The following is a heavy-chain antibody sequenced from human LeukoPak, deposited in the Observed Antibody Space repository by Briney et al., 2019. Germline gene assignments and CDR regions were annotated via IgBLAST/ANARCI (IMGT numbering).Heavy chain of an antibody. CDR1: GFTFSNAW. J-gene: IGHJ4*02. CDR3: ATDGPSPWGLRYFDF. D-gene: IGHD7-27*01. CDR2: IKSKTDGATI. Sequence: TGGSLRLSCAASGFTFSNAWMSWVRQAPGKGLEWVGRIKSKTDGATIEYAAPVKGRFTISRDDSKNMVYLQMNSLNTEDTAVYYCATDGPSPWGLRYFDFWGQGTLVTVSS. V-gene: IGHV3-15*01.